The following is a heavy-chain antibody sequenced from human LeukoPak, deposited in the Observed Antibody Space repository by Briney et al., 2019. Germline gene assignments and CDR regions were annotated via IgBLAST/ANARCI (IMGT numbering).Heavy chain of an antibody. CDR2: ISAYNGYT. Sequence: ASVKVSCTASGYTFNSYGLTWVRQAPGQGLEGMGWISAYNGYTKYAQKVKGRVTMTTDTSTSTAYIELRSLRSDDTAVYYCARGTRGYSYGDYFHYMDVWGKGTTVTVSS. CDR1: GYTFNSYG. V-gene: IGHV1-18*01. D-gene: IGHD5-18*01. CDR3: ARGTRGYSYGDYFHYMDV. J-gene: IGHJ6*03.